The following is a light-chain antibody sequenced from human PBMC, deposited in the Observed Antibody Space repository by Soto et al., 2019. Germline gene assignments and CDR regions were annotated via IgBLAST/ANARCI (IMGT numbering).Light chain of an antibody. J-gene: IGLJ3*02. V-gene: IGLV1-51*01. CDR3: GTWNSSLSAGRVWV. CDR1: SSNIGNNY. Sequence: QSVLTQPPSVSAAPGQKVTISCSGSSSNIGNNYVSWYQQLPGTAPKLLIYDNNKRPSGIPDRFSGSKSGTSATLGITGPQTGDEADYYCGTWNSSLSAGRVWVFGGGTKLTVL. CDR2: DNN.